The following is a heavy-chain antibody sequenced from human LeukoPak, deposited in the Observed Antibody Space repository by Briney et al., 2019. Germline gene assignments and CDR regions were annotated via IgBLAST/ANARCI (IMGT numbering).Heavy chain of an antibody. J-gene: IGHJ6*02. CDR2: ISYDGSNK. Sequence: PGRSLRLSCAASGFTFSSYAMHWVRQAPGKGLEWVAVISYDGSNKYYADSVKGRFTISRDNSKNTLNLQMNSLRAEDTAVYYCARGNPFWSGSNPYYYGMDVWGQGTTVTVSS. V-gene: IGHV3-30*04. CDR3: ARGNPFWSGSNPYYYGMDV. D-gene: IGHD3-3*01. CDR1: GFTFSSYA.